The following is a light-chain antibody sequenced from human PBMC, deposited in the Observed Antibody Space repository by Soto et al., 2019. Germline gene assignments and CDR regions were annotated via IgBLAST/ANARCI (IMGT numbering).Light chain of an antibody. V-gene: IGLV2-8*01. CDR1: SSDIGVYNY. J-gene: IGLJ3*02. CDR3: TSYAGSNIWV. Sequence: QSALTQPPSASGSPGQSVTISCTGTSSDIGVYNYVSWYQQHPDKAPKLIISDVTKRPSGVPDRFSGSKSGNTASLTVSGLQAEAEADYYCTSYAGSNIWVFGGGTKVTVL. CDR2: DVT.